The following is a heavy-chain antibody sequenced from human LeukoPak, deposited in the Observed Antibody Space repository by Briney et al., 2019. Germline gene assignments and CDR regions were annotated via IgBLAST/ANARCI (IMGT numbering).Heavy chain of an antibody. D-gene: IGHD1-26*01. CDR1: GFTFSDYY. V-gene: IGHV3-11*06. CDR2: ISSSSSYT. CDR3: AREGIGDYFDY. Sequence: GSLRLSCSGYGFTFSDYYMSWIRPAPGKGLEWVSYISSSSSYTNYADSVKGRFTISRDNAKNSLYLQMNSLRAEDTAVYYCAREGIGDYFDYWGQGTLVTVSS. J-gene: IGHJ4*02.